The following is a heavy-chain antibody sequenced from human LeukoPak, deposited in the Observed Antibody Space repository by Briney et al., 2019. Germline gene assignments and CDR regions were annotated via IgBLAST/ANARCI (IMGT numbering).Heavy chain of an antibody. CDR2: INHSGST. CDR3: ARHGGYSSSWYIHPKAFDI. V-gene: IGHV4-34*01. Sequence: PSETLSLTCAVYGGSFSGYYWSWIRQPPGKGLECIGEINHSGSTNYNPSLKSRVTISVDTSKNQFSLKLSSVTAADTAVYYCARHGGYSSSWYIHPKAFDIWGQGTMVTVSS. J-gene: IGHJ3*02. D-gene: IGHD6-13*01. CDR1: GGSFSGYY.